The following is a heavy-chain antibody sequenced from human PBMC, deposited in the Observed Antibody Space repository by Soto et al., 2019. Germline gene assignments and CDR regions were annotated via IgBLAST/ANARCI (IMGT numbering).Heavy chain of an antibody. CDR3: AKSRPLRYYDSSGYPDY. J-gene: IGHJ4*02. Sequence: PGGSLRLSCAASGFTFSSYAMSWVRQAPGKGLEWVSAISGSGGSTYYADSVKGRFTISRDNSKNTLYLQMNSLRAEDTAVYYCAKSRPLRYYDSSGYPDYWGQGTLVTVSS. V-gene: IGHV3-23*01. CDR2: ISGSGGST. D-gene: IGHD3-22*01. CDR1: GFTFSSYA.